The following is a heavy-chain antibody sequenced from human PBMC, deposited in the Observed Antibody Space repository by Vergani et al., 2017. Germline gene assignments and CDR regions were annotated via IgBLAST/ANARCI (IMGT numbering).Heavy chain of an antibody. CDR1: GFTFMNYG. CDR2: VWFDGNKQ. V-gene: IGHV3-33*01. CDR3: ARQPNYFYYMDL. J-gene: IGHJ6*03. Sequence: QVQLVESGGGVVQPGRSLRLSCAASGFTFMNYGMHWVRQAPGKGLEWVAVVWFDGNKQYYADSVKGRFTVSRDNSKNTVYLQMNSLRAEDTAVFFCARQPNYFYYMDLWGKGTMVTVSS.